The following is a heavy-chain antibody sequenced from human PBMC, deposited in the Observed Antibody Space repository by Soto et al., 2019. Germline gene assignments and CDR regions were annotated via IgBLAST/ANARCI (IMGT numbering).Heavy chain of an antibody. CDR3: AREGYSTEN. J-gene: IGHJ4*02. CDR1: GGSFSGYY. Sequence: SETLSLTCAVYGGSFSGYYWSWIRQPPGKGLEWIGEINHSRSTNYNPSLKSRVTISVDTSKNHFSLKLSSVTAADTAVYYCAREGYSTENWGQGTLVTVSS. V-gene: IGHV4-34*01. D-gene: IGHD6-13*01. CDR2: INHSRST.